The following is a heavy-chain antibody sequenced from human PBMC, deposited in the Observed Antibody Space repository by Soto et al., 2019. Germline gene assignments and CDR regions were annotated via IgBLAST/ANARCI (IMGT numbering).Heavy chain of an antibody. CDR3: ARSSVLPYFHSGLFDY. CDR1: GFTFSYYG. J-gene: IGHJ4*02. Sequence: EVHLVESGGGLVKPGKSLRLSCAASGFTFSYYGMNWVRQAPGKGLEWVSSISTTSTYIYYADSVKGRFTISRDNAKNPLFLQINSLRAEDTAVYYCARSSVLPYFHSGLFDYWGQGTLVTVSS. D-gene: IGHD3-9*01. CDR2: ISTTSTYI. V-gene: IGHV3-21*01.